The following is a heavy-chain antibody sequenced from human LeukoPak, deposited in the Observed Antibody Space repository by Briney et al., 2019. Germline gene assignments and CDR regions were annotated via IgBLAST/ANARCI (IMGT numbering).Heavy chain of an antibody. J-gene: IGHJ4*02. CDR1: GFTFDDYA. Sequence: GRSLRLSCAASGFTFDDYAMHWVRQAPGKGLEWVSGISWNSGSIGYADSVKGRFTISRDNAKNSLYLQMNSLGAEDTALYYCAKDYGSSWYFDYWGQGTLVTVSS. V-gene: IGHV3-9*01. D-gene: IGHD6-13*01. CDR2: ISWNSGSI. CDR3: AKDYGSSWYFDY.